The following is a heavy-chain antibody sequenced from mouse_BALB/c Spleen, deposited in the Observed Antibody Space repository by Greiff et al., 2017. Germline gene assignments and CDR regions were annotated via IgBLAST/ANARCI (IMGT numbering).Heavy chain of an antibody. Sequence: EVKLVESGGGLVKPGGSLKLSCAASGFAFSSYDMSWVRQTPEKRLEWVAYISSGGGSTYYPDTVKGRFTISRDNAKNTLYLQMSSLKSEDTAMYYCARHAERYYYAMDYWGQGTSVTVSS. V-gene: IGHV5-12-1*01. CDR2: ISSGGGST. CDR3: ARHAERYYYAMDY. J-gene: IGHJ4*01. CDR1: GFAFSSYD.